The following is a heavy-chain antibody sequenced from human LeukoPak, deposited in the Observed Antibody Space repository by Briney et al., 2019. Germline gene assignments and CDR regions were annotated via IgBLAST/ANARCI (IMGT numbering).Heavy chain of an antibody. Sequence: SSVKVSCKDSRYTFTDHYMHWVRQAPGHGLEGMGQINPNSGGTNYAQKFQGRVTMTRETSISTSYMELSRLRSDDTAVYYCARRAVDSALGRRAFDIWGQGTMVTVSS. CDR1: RYTFTDHY. V-gene: IGHV1-2*06. CDR2: INPNSGGT. D-gene: IGHD2-21*01. CDR3: ARRAVDSALGRRAFDI. J-gene: IGHJ3*02.